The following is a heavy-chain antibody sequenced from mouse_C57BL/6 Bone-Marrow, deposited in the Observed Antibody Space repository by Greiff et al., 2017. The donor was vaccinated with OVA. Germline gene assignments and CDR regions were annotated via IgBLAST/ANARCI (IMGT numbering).Heavy chain of an antibody. V-gene: IGHV5-15*01. CDR2: ISNLAYST. CDR1: GFTFSDYG. CDR3: ARRGSNYGYFDV. D-gene: IGHD2-5*01. Sequence: EVMLVESGGGLVQPGGSLKLSCAASGFTFSDYGMAWVRQAPRKGPEWVAFISNLAYSTYYADTVTGRFTISSENAKNTLYLEMSSLRSEDTAMYYCARRGSNYGYFDVWGTGTTVTVSS. J-gene: IGHJ1*03.